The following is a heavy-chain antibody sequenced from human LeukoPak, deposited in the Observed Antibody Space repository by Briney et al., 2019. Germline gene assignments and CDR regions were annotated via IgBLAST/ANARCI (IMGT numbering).Heavy chain of an antibody. CDR1: GYSISSGYY. CDR3: ARDRSGSYFDY. J-gene: IGHJ4*02. D-gene: IGHD1-26*01. Sequence: PSETLSLTCTVSGYSISSGYYWGWIRQPPGKGLEWIGSIYYSGSTYYNPSLKSRVTISVDTSKNQFSLKLSSVTAADTAVYYCARDRSGSYFDYWGPGTLVTVSS. CDR2: IYYSGST. V-gene: IGHV4-38-2*02.